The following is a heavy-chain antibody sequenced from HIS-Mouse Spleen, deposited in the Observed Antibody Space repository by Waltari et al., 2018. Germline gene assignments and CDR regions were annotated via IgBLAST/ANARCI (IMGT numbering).Heavy chain of an antibody. Sequence: QVQLVQSWAEVKKPGASVKVSCKSSGYTFTSYYINCLRQATGQGLEWMGWMKPNSGKKGYEQKFQGRVTMNRNTSISTAYMELSSLRSEETAVYYCARGHDYSNYFDYWGKGTLVTVSS. J-gene: IGHJ4*02. CDR1: GYTFTSYY. CDR2: MKPNSGKK. V-gene: IGHV1-8*01. D-gene: IGHD4-4*01. CDR3: ARGHDYSNYFDY.